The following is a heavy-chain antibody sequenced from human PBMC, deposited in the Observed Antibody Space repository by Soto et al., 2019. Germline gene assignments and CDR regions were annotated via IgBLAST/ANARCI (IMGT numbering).Heavy chain of an antibody. D-gene: IGHD3-3*01. Sequence: QVQLVESGGGVVQPGRSLRLSCAASGFTFSSYGMHWVRQAPGKGLEWVAVISYDGSNKYYADSVKGRFTISRDNSKNTLYLQMNSLRAEDTAVYYCAKDREVLRFLEWLGNYGMDVWGQGTTVTVSS. CDR3: AKDREVLRFLEWLGNYGMDV. V-gene: IGHV3-30*18. CDR1: GFTFSSYG. J-gene: IGHJ6*02. CDR2: ISYDGSNK.